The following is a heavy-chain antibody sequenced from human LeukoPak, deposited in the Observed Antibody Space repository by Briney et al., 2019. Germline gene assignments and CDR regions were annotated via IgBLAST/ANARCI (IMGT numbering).Heavy chain of an antibody. J-gene: IGHJ4*02. CDR2: ISYDGSIK. Sequence: PGGSLRLSCAVSGFTFSNYAIHWVRQAPGKGLEWVAFISYDGSIKYYADSVKGRFTISRDNSQNTLYLQMNSLRAEDTAVYYRAKDVEVVTAMTFDYWGQGTLVTVSS. CDR1: GFTFSNYA. D-gene: IGHD2-21*02. CDR3: AKDVEVVTAMTFDY. V-gene: IGHV3-30-3*01.